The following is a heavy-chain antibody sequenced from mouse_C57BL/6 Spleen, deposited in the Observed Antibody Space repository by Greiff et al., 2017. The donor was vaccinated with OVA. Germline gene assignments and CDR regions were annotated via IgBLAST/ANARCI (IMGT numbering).Heavy chain of an antibody. V-gene: IGHV5-4*01. CDR2: ISDGGSYT. J-gene: IGHJ3*01. CDR3: ARDDSWFAY. Sequence: EVNVVESGGGLVKPGGSLKLSCAASGFTFSSYAMSWVRQTPEKRLEWVATISDGGSYTYYPDNVKGRFTISRDNAKNNLYLQMSHLKSEDTAMYYCARDDSWFAYWGQGTLVTVSA. D-gene: IGHD2-4*01. CDR1: GFTFSSYA.